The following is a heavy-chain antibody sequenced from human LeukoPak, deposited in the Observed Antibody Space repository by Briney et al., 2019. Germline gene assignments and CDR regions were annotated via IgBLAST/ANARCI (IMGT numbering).Heavy chain of an antibody. V-gene: IGHV3-20*04. CDR3: AREEGPYFDC. J-gene: IGHJ4*02. CDR2: LNWNGDNT. CDR1: GFTFHVHG. Sequence: GGSLRLSCAASGFTFHVHGMSWVRQVPGKGLEWVSALNWNGDNTGYADSVKGRFTISRDNAKKSLYLQMNSLTAEDTAYYYCAREEGPYFDCWGQGTLVTVSS.